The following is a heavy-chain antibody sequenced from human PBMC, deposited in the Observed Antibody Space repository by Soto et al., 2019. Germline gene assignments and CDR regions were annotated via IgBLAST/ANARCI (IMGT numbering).Heavy chain of an antibody. CDR1: SGSISSSNW. J-gene: IGHJ6*03. V-gene: IGHV4-4*02. D-gene: IGHD3-10*01. Sequence: QVQLQESGPGLVKPSGTLSLTCAVSSGSISSSNWWSWVRQPPGKGLEWIGEIYHSGSTNYNPSLKSRVTISVDRSKNQFSLKLSSVTAADTTVYYCARRGLSGSGLGDYMDVWGKGTTVTVSS. CDR2: IYHSGST. CDR3: ARRGLSGSGLGDYMDV.